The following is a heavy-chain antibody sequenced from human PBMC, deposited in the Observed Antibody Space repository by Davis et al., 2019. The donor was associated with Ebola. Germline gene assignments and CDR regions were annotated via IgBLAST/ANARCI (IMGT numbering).Heavy chain of an antibody. CDR3: DSSSPHD. J-gene: IGHJ4*02. V-gene: IGHV3-30-3*01. Sequence: GGSLRLSCAASGFTFSSYAMHWVRQAPGKGLEWVVVISYDGSNKYYADPVKGRFTISRDNSKNTLYLQMNSLRAEDTAVYYCDSSSPHDWGQGTLVTVSS. CDR2: ISYDGSNK. D-gene: IGHD2-2*01. CDR1: GFTFSSYA.